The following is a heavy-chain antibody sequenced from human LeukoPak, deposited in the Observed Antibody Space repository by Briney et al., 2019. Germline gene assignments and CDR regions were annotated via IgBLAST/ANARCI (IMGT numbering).Heavy chain of an antibody. D-gene: IGHD2-15*01. J-gene: IGHJ4*02. CDR3: ARAEYCSGGSCLYLDY. CDR1: GYTFTSYG. Sequence: ASVKVSCKASGYTFTSYGISWVRQAPGQGLEWMGWINPNSGGTNYAQKFQGWVTMTRDTSISTAYMELSRLRSDDTAVYYCARAEYCSGGSCLYLDYWGQGTLVTVSS. V-gene: IGHV1-2*04. CDR2: INPNSGGT.